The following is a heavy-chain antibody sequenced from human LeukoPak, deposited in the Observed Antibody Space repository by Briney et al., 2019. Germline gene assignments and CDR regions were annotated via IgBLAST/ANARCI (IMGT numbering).Heavy chain of an antibody. CDR1: GFTFSSSD. CDR3: ARERYDAFDI. V-gene: IGHV3-21*01. CDR2: ISSSSSLI. D-gene: IGHD4-17*01. J-gene: IGHJ3*02. Sequence: GGSLRLSCAASGFTFSSSDMDWARQAPGKGLEWVASISSSSSLIYYTDSVKGRFTIPRDNAKNSLYLQMNSLRAEDTAVYYCARERYDAFDIWGQGTMVTVSS.